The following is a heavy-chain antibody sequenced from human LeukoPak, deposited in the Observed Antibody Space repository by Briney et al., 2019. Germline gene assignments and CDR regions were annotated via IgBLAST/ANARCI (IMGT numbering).Heavy chain of an antibody. CDR3: AREGGYSSSWYYYYYYTDV. CDR2: ISSSSSYI. CDR1: GFTFSSYT. V-gene: IGHV3-21*01. D-gene: IGHD6-13*01. J-gene: IGHJ6*03. Sequence: PGGPLRLSCAASGFTFSSYTMNWVRQAPGKGLEWVSSISSSSSYIYYADSVRGRFTISRDNAKNSLYLQMNSLRAEDTAVYYCAREGGYSSSWYYYYYYTDVWGKGTTVTISS.